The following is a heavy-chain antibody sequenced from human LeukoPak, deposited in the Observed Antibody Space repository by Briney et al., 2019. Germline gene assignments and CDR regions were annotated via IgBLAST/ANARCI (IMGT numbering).Heavy chain of an antibody. V-gene: IGHV4-34*01. CDR2: INHSGST. Sequence: SSETLSLTCAVYGGSFSGYYWSWIRQPPGKGLEWIGEINHSGSTNYNPSLKSRVTISVDTSKNQFSLKLSSVTAADTAVYYCARASKLLWFGEWWFDPWGQGTLVTVSS. D-gene: IGHD3-10*01. J-gene: IGHJ5*02. CDR1: GGSFSGYY. CDR3: ARASKLLWFGEWWFDP.